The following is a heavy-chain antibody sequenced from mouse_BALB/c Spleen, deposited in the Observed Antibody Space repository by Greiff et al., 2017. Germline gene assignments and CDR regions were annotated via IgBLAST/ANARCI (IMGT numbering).Heavy chain of an antibody. D-gene: IGHD2-4*01. V-gene: IGHV5-12-2*01. J-gene: IGHJ4*01. CDR2: ISNGGGST. CDR3: ARRGNDYDVGYYAMDY. CDR1: GFTFSSYT. Sequence: EVKLVESGGGLVQPGGSLKLSCAASGFTFSSYTMSWVRQTPEKRLEWVAYISNGGGSTYYPDTVKGRFTISRDNAKNTLYLQMSSLKSEDTAMYYCARRGNDYDVGYYAMDYWGQGTSVTVSS.